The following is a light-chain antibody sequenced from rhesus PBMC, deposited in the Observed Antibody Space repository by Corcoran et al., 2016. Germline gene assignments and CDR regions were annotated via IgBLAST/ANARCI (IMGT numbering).Light chain of an antibody. CDR1: QSVSSY. Sequence: QVILTQSPATLSLSPGERGTLSCRASQSVSSYLVWYQQKPGQAPRLLIYGASTRATDTPNRFSGSGSGTDFTLTISSLETEDVGVYHCYQYSSGYPTFGQGTKVDIK. J-gene: IGKJ1*01. V-gene: IGKV3-10*01. CDR3: YQYSSGYPT. CDR2: GAS.